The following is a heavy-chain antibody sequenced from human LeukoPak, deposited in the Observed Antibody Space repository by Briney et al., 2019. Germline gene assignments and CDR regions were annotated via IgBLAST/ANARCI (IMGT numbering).Heavy chain of an antibody. J-gene: IGHJ1*01. CDR1: GGSFSGYY. D-gene: IGHD2-15*01. CDR2: INHSGST. CDR3: ARARGYCSGGSCYSEYFQH. V-gene: IGHV4-34*01. Sequence: SETLSLTCAVYGGSFSGYYWSWIRQPPGKGLEWIGEINHSGSTKYNPSLKSRVTIPVDTSKKQFSLKLSSVTAADTAVYYCARARGYCSGGSCYSEYFQHWGQGTLVTVSS.